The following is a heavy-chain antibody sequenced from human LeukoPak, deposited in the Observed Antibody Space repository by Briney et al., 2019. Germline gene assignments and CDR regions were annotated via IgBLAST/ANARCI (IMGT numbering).Heavy chain of an antibody. V-gene: IGHV1-3*01. J-gene: IGHJ4*02. D-gene: IGHD3-10*01. CDR3: AIDYGSGSYYRTTLDY. Sequence: ASVKVSCKASGYTFTSHAMHWVRQAPGQRLEWMGWINAGNGNTKYSQKFQGRVTITRDTSASTAYMELSSLRSEDTAVYYCAIDYGSGSYYRTTLDYWGQGTLVTVSS. CDR2: INAGNGNT. CDR1: GYTFTSHA.